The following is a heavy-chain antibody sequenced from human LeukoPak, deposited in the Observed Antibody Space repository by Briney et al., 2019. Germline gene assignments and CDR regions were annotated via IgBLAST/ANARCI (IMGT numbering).Heavy chain of an antibody. CDR1: GGSISSYY. V-gene: IGHV4-4*07. CDR2: IYASGST. Sequence: SETLSLTCTVSGGSISSYYWSWIRQPAGKGLEWIGRIYASGSTNYNPSLKSRVTMSVDTSKNQFSLKLSSVTAADTAVYYCAREDSGSYFSWAFDIWGQGTMVTVSS. D-gene: IGHD1-26*01. J-gene: IGHJ3*02. CDR3: AREDSGSYFSWAFDI.